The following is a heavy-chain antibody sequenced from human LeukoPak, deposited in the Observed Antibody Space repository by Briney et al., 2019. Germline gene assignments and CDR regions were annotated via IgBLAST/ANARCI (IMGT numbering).Heavy chain of an antibody. V-gene: IGHV1-8*01. CDR2: MNPNSGNT. CDR3: ARGLITIFGVVYYYYGMDV. CDR1: GYTFTSYD. Sequence: SVKVSCKASGYTFTSYDTNWVRQATGQGLEWMGWMNPNSGNTGYAQKFQGRVTMTRNTSISTAYMELSSLRSEDTAVYYCARGLITIFGVVYYYYGMDVWGQGTTVTVSS. D-gene: IGHD3-3*01. J-gene: IGHJ6*02.